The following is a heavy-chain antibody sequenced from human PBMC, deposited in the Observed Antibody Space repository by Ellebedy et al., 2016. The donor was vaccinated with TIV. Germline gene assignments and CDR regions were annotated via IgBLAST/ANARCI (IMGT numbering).Heavy chain of an antibody. CDR3: ARYRSGIVVVPAHYGMDV. V-gene: IGHV4-30-4*01. Sequence: SETLSLXCSVSGGSVSDGSTSRVDYYWSWIRQHPGKGLEWIGYIYHSGTTYYNPSLKSRVTISVDTYKNQFSLKLSSVTAADTAVYYCARYRSGIVVVPAHYGMDVWGQGTTVTVSS. CDR2: IYHSGTT. CDR1: GGSVSDGSTSRVDYY. J-gene: IGHJ6*02. D-gene: IGHD2-2*01.